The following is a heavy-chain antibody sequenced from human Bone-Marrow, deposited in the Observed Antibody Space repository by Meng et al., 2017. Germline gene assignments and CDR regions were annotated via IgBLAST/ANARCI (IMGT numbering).Heavy chain of an antibody. CDR1: GFTFSSYA. J-gene: IGHJ3*02. V-gene: IGHV3-30*04. CDR2: ISYDGSNK. CDR3: ARSPGSYAFDI. Sequence: GGSLRLSCAASGFTFSSYAMHWVRQVPGKGLEWVVVISYDGSNKYYADSVKGRFTISRDNSKNTLYLQMNSLRAEDTAVYYCARSPGSYAFDIWGQGTMVTVSS. D-gene: IGHD6-25*01.